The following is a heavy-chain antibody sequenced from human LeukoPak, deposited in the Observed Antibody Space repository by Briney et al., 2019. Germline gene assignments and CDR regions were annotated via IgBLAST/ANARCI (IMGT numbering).Heavy chain of an antibody. V-gene: IGHV1-18*01. CDR1: GYTLTSYG. CDR2: ISAYNGNT. Sequence: ASVKVSCKASGYTLTSYGISWVRQAPGQGLEWMGWISAYNGNTNYAQKLQGRVAMTTDTSTSTAYMELRSLRSDDTAVYYCARGSPRLLNYYYDAWGQGTLVTVSS. J-gene: IGHJ5*02. D-gene: IGHD3-22*01. CDR3: ARGSPRLLNYYYDA.